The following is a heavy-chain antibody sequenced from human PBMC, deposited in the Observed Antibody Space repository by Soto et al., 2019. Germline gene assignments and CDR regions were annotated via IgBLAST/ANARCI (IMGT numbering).Heavy chain of an antibody. CDR3: ARDHDGSNFSYYFDY. D-gene: IGHD3-16*01. CDR1: GFTFSSYG. Sequence: PGGSLRLSCAASGFTFSSYGMHWFRQAPGKGLEWVAVISYDGSNKYYADSVKGRFTISRDNSKNTLYLQMNSLRAEDTAVYYCARDHDGSNFSYYFDYWGQGTLVTVSS. CDR2: ISYDGSNK. V-gene: IGHV3-30*03. J-gene: IGHJ4*02.